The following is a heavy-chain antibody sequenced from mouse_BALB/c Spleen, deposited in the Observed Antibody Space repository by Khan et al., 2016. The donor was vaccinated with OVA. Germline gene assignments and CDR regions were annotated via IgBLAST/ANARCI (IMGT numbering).Heavy chain of an antibody. J-gene: IGHJ2*01. CDR3: ARDSLVYYETHCDN. CDR2: IRNKANGYTT. D-gene: IGHD2-10*02. V-gene: IGHV7-3*02. Sequence: EVELVESGGGLVQPGGSLRLSCATSGFTFTDYYLSWVRQPPGKALEWLGFIRNKANGYTTEYSASVKGRFTISRDNSQIILYLQMNTLRAEDSATYYDARDSLVYYETHCDNWGQGTTLTVSS. CDR1: GFTFTDYY.